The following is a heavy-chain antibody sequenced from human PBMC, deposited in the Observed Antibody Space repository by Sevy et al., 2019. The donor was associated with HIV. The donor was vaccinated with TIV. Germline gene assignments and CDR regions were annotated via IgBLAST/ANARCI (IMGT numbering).Heavy chain of an antibody. V-gene: IGHV4-30-2*01. D-gene: IGHD4-17*01. CDR3: ARDGGTMTTPGSFDI. CDR1: GVSISSGAYS. CDR2: IYHTGNT. J-gene: IGHJ3*02. Sequence: SETLSLTCAVSGVSISSGAYSWDWIRQPPGKGLEWFGYIYHTGNTYYNPSLKSRITISLDRSKNQFSLRLSSVTAADTAVYFCARDGGTMTTPGSFDIWGQRTMVTVSS.